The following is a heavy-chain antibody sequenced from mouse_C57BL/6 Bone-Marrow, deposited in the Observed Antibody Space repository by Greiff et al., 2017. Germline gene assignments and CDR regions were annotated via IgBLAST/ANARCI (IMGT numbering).Heavy chain of an antibody. CDR1: GFTFSSYA. Sequence: EVQLQESGGGLVKPGGSLKLSCAASGFTFSSYAMSWVRQTPEKRLEWVATISDGGSYTYYPDNVKGRFTISRDSAKNNLYLQMSHLKSEDTAMYYCARDLITTVVAPHYYAMDYWGQGTSVTVSS. J-gene: IGHJ4*01. CDR3: ARDLITTVVAPHYYAMDY. CDR2: ISDGGSYT. D-gene: IGHD1-1*01. V-gene: IGHV5-4*01.